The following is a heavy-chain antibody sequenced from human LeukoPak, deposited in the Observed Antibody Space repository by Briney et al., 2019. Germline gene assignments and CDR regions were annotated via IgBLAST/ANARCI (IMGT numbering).Heavy chain of an antibody. V-gene: IGHV4-39*01. CDR3: ARQHSMTSPQFDP. CDR2: IYYSGST. Sequence: PSETLSHTCTVSGGSISSSSYYWGWIRQPPGKGLEWIGSIYYSGSTYYNPSLKSRVTISVDTSKNQFSLKLSSVTAADTAVYYCARQHSMTSPQFDPWGQGTLVTVSS. D-gene: IGHD2-15*01. CDR1: GGSISSSSYY. J-gene: IGHJ5*02.